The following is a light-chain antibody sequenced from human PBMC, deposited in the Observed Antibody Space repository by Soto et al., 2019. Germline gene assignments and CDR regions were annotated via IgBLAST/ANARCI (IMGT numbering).Light chain of an antibody. CDR2: AAS. J-gene: IGKJ3*01. CDR1: QDINGW. CDR3: QQANSFPLT. V-gene: IGKV1-12*01. Sequence: DIQMTQSPSSVSASVGDRVTITCRTSQDINGWLAWYQQKPGKAPKLLIYAASRLQSGVPSRFSGCGSGTDFTLTISRLQPEDFATYYCQQANSFPLTFGPGTKVDVK.